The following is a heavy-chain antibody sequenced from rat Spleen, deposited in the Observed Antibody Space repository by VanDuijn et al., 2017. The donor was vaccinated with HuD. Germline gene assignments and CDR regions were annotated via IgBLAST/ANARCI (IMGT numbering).Heavy chain of an antibody. J-gene: IGHJ4*01. CDR1: GLTFNNYG. CDR2: ISYDGSNT. Sequence: EVQLVESDGGLVQPGRSLKLSCAASGLTFNNYGMAWVRQAPTKGLVWVATISYDGSNTYYRESLKGRFTISRDNAKNTQYLQMESLRSEDTATYYCTRGYVMDAWGQGASVTVSS. V-gene: IGHV5-29*01. CDR3: TRGYVMDA.